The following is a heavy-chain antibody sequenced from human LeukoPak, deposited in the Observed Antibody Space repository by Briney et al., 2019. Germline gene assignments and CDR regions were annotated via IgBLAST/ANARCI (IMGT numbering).Heavy chain of an antibody. D-gene: IGHD5-18*01. CDR2: VISHSGGT. CDR3: ARGYNYGHDY. J-gene: IGHJ4*02. Sequence: ASVKVSCKASGYTFSGYNMHWVRQAPGQGLEWMGRVISHSGGTNYAPRFQGRVTMTRDTSTSTAYMELSRLKSDDTAVYYCARGYNYGHDYWGQGTLVIVSS. CDR1: GYTFSGYN. V-gene: IGHV1-2*06.